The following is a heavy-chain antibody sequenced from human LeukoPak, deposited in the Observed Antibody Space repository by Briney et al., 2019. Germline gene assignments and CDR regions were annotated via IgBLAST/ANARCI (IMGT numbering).Heavy chain of an antibody. CDR3: ARDHGATLARGYYFDY. CDR1: GFTFSGSA. Sequence: GGSLRLSCAASGFTFSGSAMSWVRQAPGKGRGWVAVIWYDGSNKYYADSVKGRFTISRDNSKNPLYLQMTSLRAEGTAVYYCARDHGATLARGYYFDYWGQGTLVTVSS. V-gene: IGHV3-33*08. D-gene: IGHD2-15*01. J-gene: IGHJ4*02. CDR2: IWYDGSNK.